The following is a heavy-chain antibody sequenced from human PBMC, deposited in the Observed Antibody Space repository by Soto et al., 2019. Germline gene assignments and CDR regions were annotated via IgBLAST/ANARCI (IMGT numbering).Heavy chain of an antibody. V-gene: IGHV1-18*01. Sequence: ASVKVSCKASGYTFTSYGISWVRQAPGQGLEWMGWISAYNGNTNYAHKLQGRVTMTTDTSTSTAYMELRSLRSDDTAVYYCARVNPEYSSSPYYYYGMDVWGQGTTVTVSS. D-gene: IGHD6-6*01. CDR1: GYTFTSYG. CDR3: ARVNPEYSSSPYYYYGMDV. CDR2: ISAYNGNT. J-gene: IGHJ6*02.